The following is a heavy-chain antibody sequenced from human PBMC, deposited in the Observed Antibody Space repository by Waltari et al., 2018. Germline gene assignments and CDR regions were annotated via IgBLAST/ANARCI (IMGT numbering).Heavy chain of an antibody. CDR2: INPSGGST. CDR1: GYTFTSYY. Sequence: QVQLVQSGAEVKKPGASVKVSCKASGYTFTSYYMHWVRQAPGQGLEWMGIINPSGGSTSYAQKFQGRVTMTRDTSTSTVYMELSSLRSEDTAVYYCARDKAGDGYNRGRMDYWGQGTLVTVSS. CDR3: ARDKAGDGYNRGRMDY. V-gene: IGHV1-46*01. D-gene: IGHD1-26*01. J-gene: IGHJ4*02.